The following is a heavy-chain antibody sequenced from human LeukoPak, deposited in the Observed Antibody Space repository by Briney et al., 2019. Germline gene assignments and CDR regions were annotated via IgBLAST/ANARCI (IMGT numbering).Heavy chain of an antibody. J-gene: IGHJ4*02. CDR2: ISSSSSYI. Sequence: GGSLRLSCAASGFTFSSYSMNWVRQAPGKGLEWVSSISSSSSYIYYADSVKGRFTISRDNAKNSLYLQMNSLKTEDTAVYYCTSPTGYYFDYWGQGTLVTVSS. D-gene: IGHD3-10*01. CDR1: GFTFSSYS. V-gene: IGHV3-21*04. CDR3: TSPTGYYFDY.